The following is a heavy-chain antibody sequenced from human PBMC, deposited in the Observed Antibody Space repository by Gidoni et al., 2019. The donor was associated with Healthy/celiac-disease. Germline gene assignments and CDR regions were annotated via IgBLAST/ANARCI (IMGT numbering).Heavy chain of an antibody. V-gene: IGHV3-23*01. D-gene: IGHD4-17*01. CDR1: GFPFSSYA. J-gene: IGHJ4*02. CDR2: ISGSGGST. CDR3: AKDPTVTTPFDY. Sequence: AASGFPFSSYAMRLVRQAPGKGLEWVSAISGSGGSTYYADSVKARFTISRDNSKNTLYLQMNSLRAEDTAVYYCAKDPTVTTPFDYWGQGTLVTVSS.